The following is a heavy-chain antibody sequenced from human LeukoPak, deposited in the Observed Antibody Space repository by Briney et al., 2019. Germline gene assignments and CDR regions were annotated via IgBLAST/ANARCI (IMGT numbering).Heavy chain of an antibody. CDR1: GFTFSSFA. CDR2: ISRSGGST. V-gene: IGHV3-23*01. Sequence: GGSLRLSCAASGFTFSSFAMSWVRQAPGKGLEWVSAISRSGGSTYYADSVKGRFTISRVNSKNTLYLQMNSLRAEDTAVYYCAKSVPFVTIFGVARRWYFDYWGQGTLVTVSS. D-gene: IGHD3-3*01. J-gene: IGHJ4*02. CDR3: AKSVPFVTIFGVARRWYFDY.